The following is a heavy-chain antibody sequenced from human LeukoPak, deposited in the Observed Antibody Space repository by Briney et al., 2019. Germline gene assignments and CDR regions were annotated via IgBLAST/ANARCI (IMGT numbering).Heavy chain of an antibody. D-gene: IGHD6-19*01. CDR3: LFQAVAVGY. CDR1: GFTFSSYA. V-gene: IGHV3-23*01. CDR2: ISGSGGST. Sequence: QTGESLRLSCAASGFTFSSYAMSWVRQAPGKGLEWVSAISGSGGSTYYADSVKGRFTISRDNTKNTLYLQMNSLRAEDTAVYYCLFQAVAVGYWGQGTLVTVSS. J-gene: IGHJ4*02.